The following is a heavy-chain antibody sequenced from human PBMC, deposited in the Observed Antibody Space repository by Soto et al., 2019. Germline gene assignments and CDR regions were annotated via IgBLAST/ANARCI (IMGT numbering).Heavy chain of an antibody. CDR3: GRLFYGSGSSYPAAIDY. J-gene: IGHJ4*02. CDR2: IYYTGST. CDR1: GGSIGSSNYY. V-gene: IGHV4-39*01. Sequence: SETLSLTCTVSGGSIGSSNYYWGWIRQPPGKGLEWIASIYYTGSTYYNPSLKSRITISVDTSKNQFSLKLSSVTAADTAVYYCGRLFYGSGSSYPAAIDYWGQGTLVTVSS. D-gene: IGHD3-10*01.